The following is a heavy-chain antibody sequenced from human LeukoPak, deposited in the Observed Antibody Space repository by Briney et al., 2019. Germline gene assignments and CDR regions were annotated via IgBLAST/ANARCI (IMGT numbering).Heavy chain of an antibody. CDR2: FYYGETP. D-gene: IGHD3-10*01. V-gene: IGHV4-39*01. CDR1: IDSIISSCYY. J-gene: IGHJ4*02. CDR3: TRHFWFGQLEY. Sequence: ASETLSLTCSVSIDSIISSCYYWGWIRQSPGRGLEWIGSFYYGETPYYNPSLKSQLTISVDTSKDQFSLKLTSVTAADSATYYCTRHFWFGQLEYWGQGILVNVSS.